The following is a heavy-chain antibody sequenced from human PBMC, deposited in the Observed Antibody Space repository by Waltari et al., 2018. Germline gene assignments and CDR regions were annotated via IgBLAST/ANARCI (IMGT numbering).Heavy chain of an antibody. CDR1: GFTFSSYG. J-gene: IGHJ3*02. CDR3: AKDRGTDYAFDI. V-gene: IGHV3-33*06. Sequence: QVQLVESGGGVVQPGRSLRLSCAASGFTFSSYGMHWVRQAPGKGLEWVAVIWYDGSNKYYADSVKGRFTISRDNSKNTLYLQMNSLRAEDTAVYYCAKDRGTDYAFDIWGQGTMVTVSS. CDR2: IWYDGSNK. D-gene: IGHD3-16*01.